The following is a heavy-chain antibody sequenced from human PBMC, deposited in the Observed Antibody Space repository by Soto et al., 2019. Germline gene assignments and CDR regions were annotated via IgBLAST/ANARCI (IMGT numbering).Heavy chain of an antibody. CDR2: TRNKARSYTT. J-gene: IGHJ4*02. Sequence: EVQLVESGGGLVQPGGSLRLSCAASGFTFSDHYMDWVRQAPGKGLEWVGRTRNKARSYTTEYAASVRGRFSISRDDSKNSLFLQMNSLITEDTAVYYCARSSCSGGNCYCGHIWGQGTLVTVSS. D-gene: IGHD2-15*01. CDR3: ARSSCSGGNCYCGHI. V-gene: IGHV3-72*01. CDR1: GFTFSDHY.